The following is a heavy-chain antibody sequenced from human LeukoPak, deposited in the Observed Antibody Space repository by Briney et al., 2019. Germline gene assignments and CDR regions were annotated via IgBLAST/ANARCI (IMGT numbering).Heavy chain of an antibody. CDR2: ISSSGSTI. J-gene: IGHJ6*03. V-gene: IGHV3-48*03. Sequence: GGSLRLSCAASGFTFSSYEMNWVRQAPGKGLEWVSYISSSGSTIYYADSVKGRFTISRDNAKNSLYLQMNSLRAEDTAVYYCASFMVRGVGSYYYYYMDVWGKGTTVTISS. CDR3: ASFMVRGVGSYYYYYMDV. D-gene: IGHD3-10*01. CDR1: GFTFSSYE.